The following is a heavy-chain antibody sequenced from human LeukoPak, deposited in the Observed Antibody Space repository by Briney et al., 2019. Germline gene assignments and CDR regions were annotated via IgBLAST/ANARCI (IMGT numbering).Heavy chain of an antibody. CDR3: ARGLIRGIAVAGVH. D-gene: IGHD6-19*01. CDR2: INHSGST. Sequence: SETLSLTCTVSGGSISSSSNYWGWIRQPPGKGLEWIGEINHSGSTNYNPSLKSRVSISVDTSKNQFSLKVRSVTAADTAVYYCARGLIRGIAVAGVHWGRGTLVTVSS. J-gene: IGHJ4*02. V-gene: IGHV4-39*07. CDR1: GGSISSSSNY.